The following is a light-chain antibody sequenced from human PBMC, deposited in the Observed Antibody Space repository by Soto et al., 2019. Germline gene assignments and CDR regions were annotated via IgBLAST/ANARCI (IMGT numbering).Light chain of an antibody. CDR3: SSYAGSNNFV. J-gene: IGLJ1*01. CDR1: SSDVGGYNY. CDR2: EVS. Sequence: ALTQPPSASGSPGQSVTISCTGTSSDVGGYNYVSWYQQHPGKAPKLMIYEVSKRPSGVPDRFSGSKSGNTASLTVFGLQAEDEADYYCSSYAGSNNFVFGTGTKVTVL. V-gene: IGLV2-8*01.